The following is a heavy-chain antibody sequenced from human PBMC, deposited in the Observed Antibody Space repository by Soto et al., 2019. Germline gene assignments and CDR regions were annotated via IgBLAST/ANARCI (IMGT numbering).Heavy chain of an antibody. Sequence: QVQLQESGPGLVKPSQTLSLTCTVSGGSISSGGYYWSWIRQHPGKGLEWIGYIYYSGSTYYNPSLKSRVTISVDTSKNQFSLKLSSVTAADTAVYYCARETYYYDSSGYWSRGTGDYWGQGTLVTVSS. CDR3: ARETYYYDSSGYWSRGTGDY. CDR1: GGSISSGGYY. CDR2: IYYSGST. D-gene: IGHD3-22*01. J-gene: IGHJ4*02. V-gene: IGHV4-31*03.